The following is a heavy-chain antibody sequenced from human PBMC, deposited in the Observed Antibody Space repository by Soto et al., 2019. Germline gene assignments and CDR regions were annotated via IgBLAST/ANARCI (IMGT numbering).Heavy chain of an antibody. D-gene: IGHD4-17*01. J-gene: IGHJ2*01. Sequence: NPSETLSLTFTVSGGSISGGVGGLYYWSWIRQPPGKGLEWIGYIYDSGSTYYNPSLKSRVTISVDTSKNQFSLRLSSVTAADTAVYYCAREVIPLTTDWYFDLWGRGTLVTVSS. CDR1: GGSISGGVGGLYY. V-gene: IGHV4-30-4*01. CDR3: AREVIPLTTDWYFDL. CDR2: IYDSGST.